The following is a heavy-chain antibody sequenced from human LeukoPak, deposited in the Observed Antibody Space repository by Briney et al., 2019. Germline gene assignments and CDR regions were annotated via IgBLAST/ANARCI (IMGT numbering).Heavy chain of an antibody. CDR1: GYTFTSYY. J-gene: IGHJ5*02. D-gene: IGHD3-10*01. Sequence: ASVKVSCKASGYTFTSYYMHWVRQAPGQGLEWMGIINPSGGSTSYAQKFQGRVTMTRDTSIRTAYMELSRLRSDDTAVYYCARDREHLGGWFDPWGQGTLVTVSS. V-gene: IGHV1-46*01. CDR3: ARDREHLGGWFDP. CDR2: INPSGGST.